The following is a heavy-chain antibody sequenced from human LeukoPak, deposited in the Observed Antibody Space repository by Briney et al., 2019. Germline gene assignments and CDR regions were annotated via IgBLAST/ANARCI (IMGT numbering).Heavy chain of an antibody. V-gene: IGHV7-4-1*02. Sequence: ASVKVSCNASGYTFTSYAMNWVRQAPGQGLKWMGWINTNTGNPTYAQGFTGRFVFSLDTSVSTAYLQISSLKAEDTAVYYCASSPHYYDSSGYSPDLAYWGQGTLVTVSS. CDR1: GYTFTSYA. CDR2: INTNTGNP. J-gene: IGHJ4*02. CDR3: ASSPHYYDSSGYSPDLAY. D-gene: IGHD3-22*01.